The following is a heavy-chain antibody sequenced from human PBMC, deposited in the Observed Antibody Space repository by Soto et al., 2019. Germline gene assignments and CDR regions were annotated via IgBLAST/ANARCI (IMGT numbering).Heavy chain of an antibody. CDR2: ISWNSGSI. V-gene: IGHV3-9*01. Sequence: SLRLSCAASGFTFDDYAMHWVRQAPGKGLEWVSGISWNSGSIGYADSVKGRFTISRDNAKNSLYLQMNSLRAEDTALYYCAKDKVAARLYYYMAVWGKGTTVTVSS. CDR3: AKDKVAARLYYYMAV. D-gene: IGHD6-6*01. CDR1: GFTFDDYA. J-gene: IGHJ6*03.